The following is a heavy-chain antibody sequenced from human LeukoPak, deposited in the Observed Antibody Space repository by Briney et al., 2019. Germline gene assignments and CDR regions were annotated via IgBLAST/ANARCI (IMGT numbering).Heavy chain of an antibody. D-gene: IGHD3-22*01. CDR2: ISAYNGNT. CDR3: ARLFDYYDSSGYEATETDY. CDR1: GYTFTSYG. Sequence: GASVKVSCKASGYTFTSYGISWVRQAPGQGLEWMGWISAYNGNTNYAQKLQGRVTMTTDTSTSTAYMELRSLRSDDTAVYYCARLFDYYDSSGYEATETDYWGQGTLVTVSS. J-gene: IGHJ4*02. V-gene: IGHV1-18*01.